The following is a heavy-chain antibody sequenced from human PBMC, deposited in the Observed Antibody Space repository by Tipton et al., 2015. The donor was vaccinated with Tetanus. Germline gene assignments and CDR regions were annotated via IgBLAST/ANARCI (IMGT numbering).Heavy chain of an antibody. D-gene: IGHD6-19*01. J-gene: IGHJ4*02. CDR2: IYYSGST. V-gene: IGHV4-59*01. CDR1: GGSISSYY. Sequence: TLSLTCTVSGGSISSYYWSWIRQPPGKGLEWIGYIYYSGSTNYNPSLKSRVTISVDTSKNQFSLKLSSVTAADTAVYYCARASYSSAWGSGPKYYFDYWGQGTLFTVSS. CDR3: ARASYSSAWGSGPKYYFDY.